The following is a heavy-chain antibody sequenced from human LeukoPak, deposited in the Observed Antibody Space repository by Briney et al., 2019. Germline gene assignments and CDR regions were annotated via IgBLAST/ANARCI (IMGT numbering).Heavy chain of an antibody. CDR2: INHSGST. CDR3: ARGGIQYSSWMDWFDP. CDR1: GGSFSGYY. V-gene: IGHV4-34*01. J-gene: IGHJ5*02. D-gene: IGHD6-13*01. Sequence: SETLSLTCAVYGGSFSGYYWSWIRQPPGKGLERIGEINHSGSTNYNPSLKSRVTISVDTSKNQFSLKLSSVTAADTAVYYCARGGIQYSSWMDWFDPWGQGTLVTVSS.